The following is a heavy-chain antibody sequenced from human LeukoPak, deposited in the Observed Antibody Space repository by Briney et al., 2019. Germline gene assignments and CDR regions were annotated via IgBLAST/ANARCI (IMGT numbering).Heavy chain of an antibody. CDR1: GFTLDDYA. V-gene: IGHV3-9*01. J-gene: IGHJ6*04. Sequence: GGSLRLSCAASGFTLDDYAMHWVRQAPGKGLEWVSGISWNSGSIGYADSVKGRFTISRDNAKNSLYLQMNSLRAEDTAVYYCAELGITMIGGVWGKGTTVTISS. CDR3: AELGITMIGGV. CDR2: ISWNSGSI. D-gene: IGHD3-10*02.